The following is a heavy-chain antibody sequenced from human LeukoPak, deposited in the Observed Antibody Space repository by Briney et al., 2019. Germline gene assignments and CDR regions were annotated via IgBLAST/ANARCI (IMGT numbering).Heavy chain of an antibody. J-gene: IGHJ4*02. V-gene: IGHV3-74*01. Sequence: GGSLRLSCAGSGFTFSSSWIHWVRQGPGKGLVWVARMNGDGSTINYADSVKGRFAISRDNAKNTVYLPMSSLRDEDAAIYYCARAGNFRFDYWGQGTLVTVSS. CDR1: GFTFSSSW. CDR2: MNGDGSTI. CDR3: ARAGNFRFDY. D-gene: IGHD1-7*01.